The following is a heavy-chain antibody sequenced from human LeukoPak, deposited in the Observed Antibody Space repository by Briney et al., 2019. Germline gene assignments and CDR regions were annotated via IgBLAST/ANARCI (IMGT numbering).Heavy chain of an antibody. J-gene: IGHJ6*02. CDR2: IYSGGST. CDR3: ASRGPSYYYYYGMDV. D-gene: IGHD5-24*01. Sequence: SGGSLRLSCAASGFTVSSNYMSWVRQAPGKGLEWVSVIYSGGSTYYADSVKGRFTISRDNSKNTLYLQMNILRAEDTAVYYCASRGPSYYYYYGMDVWGQGTTVTVSS. CDR1: GFTVSSNY. V-gene: IGHV3-66*01.